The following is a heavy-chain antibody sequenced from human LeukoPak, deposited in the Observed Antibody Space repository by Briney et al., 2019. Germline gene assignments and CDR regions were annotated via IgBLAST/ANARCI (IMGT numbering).Heavy chain of an antibody. J-gene: IGHJ4*02. V-gene: IGHV4-39*07. Sequence: PSETLSLTCSVSGGSIRSSDYYWGWIRQPPGKGLEWIGSISYGGNTYYNPSVKSRVAMSVDTSKSQFSLKLSSVTAADTAVYYCARHRDGYSLGFFDYWGQGTLVTVSS. D-gene: IGHD5-24*01. CDR3: ARHRDGYSLGFFDY. CDR1: GGSIRSSDYY. CDR2: ISYGGNT.